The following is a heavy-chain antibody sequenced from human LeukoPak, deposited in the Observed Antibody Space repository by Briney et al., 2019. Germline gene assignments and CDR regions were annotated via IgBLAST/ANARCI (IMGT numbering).Heavy chain of an antibody. Sequence: RPGGSLRLSCAASGFPFDTYGMPWVRQAPGEGLEWVAVIWFDGSNKYYADSVKGRFTISRDNSKNMLFIQMSSLTVEDTGVYFCARASGSYDYWGQGTLVTVSS. D-gene: IGHD1-26*01. CDR2: IWFDGSNK. CDR3: ARASGSYDY. CDR1: GFPFDTYG. J-gene: IGHJ4*02. V-gene: IGHV3-33*01.